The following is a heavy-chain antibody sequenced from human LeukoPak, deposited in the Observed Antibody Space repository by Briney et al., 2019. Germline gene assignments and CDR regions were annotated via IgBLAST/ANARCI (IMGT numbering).Heavy chain of an antibody. CDR3: ATDGSERDIDN. Sequence: GGSLRLSCATSGFTFWKYGMHWVRQAPGKGLEWVAIAWNDGRTTHHADSVKVRFSISRDNSKNTLYLQMNSLRAEDTAVYYCATDGSERDIDNWGRGTLVTVSA. CDR2: AWNDGRTT. D-gene: IGHD1-26*01. CDR1: GFTFWKYG. J-gene: IGHJ4*02. V-gene: IGHV3-33*01.